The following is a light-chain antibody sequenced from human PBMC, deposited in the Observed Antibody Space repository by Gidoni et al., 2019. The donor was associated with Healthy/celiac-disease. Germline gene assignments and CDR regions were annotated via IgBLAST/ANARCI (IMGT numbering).Light chain of an antibody. CDR2: AAS. Sequence: DIQMTQSPSSLSASVGDRVTITCRASQSISSYLNWYQQKPGKAPKLLIYAASSLQSGVQSRFSGSGSGTDFTLTISSLQPEDFATYYCQQSYSTLETFGQGTKVEIK. CDR3: QQSYSTLET. V-gene: IGKV1-39*01. J-gene: IGKJ1*01. CDR1: QSISSY.